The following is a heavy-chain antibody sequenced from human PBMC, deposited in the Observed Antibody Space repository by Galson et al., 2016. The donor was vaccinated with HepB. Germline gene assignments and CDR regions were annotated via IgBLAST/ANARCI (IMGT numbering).Heavy chain of an antibody. D-gene: IGHD1-1*01. CDR1: GGSIIINNYY. V-gene: IGHV4-39*02. J-gene: IGHJ6*02. CDR2: IYYTGTT. CDR3: AIGIEGSSYGMDV. Sequence: SETLSLTCTVSGGSIIINNYYWAWIRQPPGKGLEWIGTIYYTGTTWYNPSLRSRVTISVDTSRDHFSLNLNSVTAADAAVYYCAIGIEGSSYGMDVWGQGTTVIVSS.